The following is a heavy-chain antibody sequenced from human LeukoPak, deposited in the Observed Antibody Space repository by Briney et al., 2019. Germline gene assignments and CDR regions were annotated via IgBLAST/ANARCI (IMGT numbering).Heavy chain of an antibody. CDR2: IYGDGRI. CDR1: GFTVSSNY. V-gene: IGHV3-53*01. J-gene: IGHJ4*02. D-gene: IGHD5-18*01. CDR3: ARESGYSYGLAGSFDY. Sequence: GGSLRLSCAASGFTVSSNYMSWVRQAPGKGLEWVSVIYGDGRIHYADSVKGRFTISRDDSKNTLYLQMNSLRAEDTAVYYCARESGYSYGLAGSFDYWGQGTLVTVSS.